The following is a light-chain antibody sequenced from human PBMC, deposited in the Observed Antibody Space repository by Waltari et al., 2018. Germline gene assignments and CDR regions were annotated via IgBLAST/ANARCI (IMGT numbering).Light chain of an antibody. Sequence: EIVLTQSPATLYLSPGERATLSCRASQSVSRYLGWYQQKFGQPPRLLIYDASNSATGIPARFSGSGSETDFTLTISSLEPEDFAVYYCQQRSTWPLTFGGGTKVEIK. CDR2: DAS. CDR1: QSVSRY. V-gene: IGKV3-11*01. CDR3: QQRSTWPLT. J-gene: IGKJ4*01.